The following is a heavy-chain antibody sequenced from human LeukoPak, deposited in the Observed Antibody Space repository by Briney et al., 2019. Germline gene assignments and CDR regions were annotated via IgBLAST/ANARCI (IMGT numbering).Heavy chain of an antibody. D-gene: IGHD3-22*01. CDR3: ARITTSYADF. V-gene: IGHV3-33*01. CDR2: IWYDGSKK. Sequence: GGSLRLSCAASGFTYSNNGMHWVHQAPGKELEWVALIWYDGSKKYYADSVEGRFTISRDNSRNMLYLQMNSLRAEDTAVYYCARITTSYADFWGQGTLVTVSS. CDR1: GFTYSNNG. J-gene: IGHJ4*02.